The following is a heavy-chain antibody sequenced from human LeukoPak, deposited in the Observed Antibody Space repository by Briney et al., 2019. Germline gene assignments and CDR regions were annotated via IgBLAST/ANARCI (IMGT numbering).Heavy chain of an antibody. CDR1: GYTFTSYD. D-gene: IGHD3-10*01. J-gene: IGHJ4*02. CDR2: MNPNSGNT. Sequence: ASVKVTCKASGYTFTSYDINWVRQATGQGLEWMGRMNPNSGNTGYAQKFQGRVTMTRNTSISTAYMELSSLRSEDTAVYYCARGRRWFGELLKPIDYWGQGTLVTVSS. V-gene: IGHV1-8*01. CDR3: ARGRRWFGELLKPIDY.